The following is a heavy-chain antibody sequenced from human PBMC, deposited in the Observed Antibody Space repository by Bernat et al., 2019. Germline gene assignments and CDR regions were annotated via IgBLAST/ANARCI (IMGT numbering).Heavy chain of an antibody. Sequence: QITLMESGPTLVKPTQTLTLTCTFSGFSLSASGVGVGWVRQPPGEALEWVAVIYWDNDRRYRPSLRSRLTITKDTSKNQVDLTMTNMDPADTATYYCARVMITYEGVTRIDAFDMWGQGTMVTVSS. D-gene: IGHD3-16*01. CDR2: IYWDNDR. CDR3: ARVMITYEGVTRIDAFDM. V-gene: IGHV2-5*02. CDR1: GFSLSASGVG. J-gene: IGHJ3*02.